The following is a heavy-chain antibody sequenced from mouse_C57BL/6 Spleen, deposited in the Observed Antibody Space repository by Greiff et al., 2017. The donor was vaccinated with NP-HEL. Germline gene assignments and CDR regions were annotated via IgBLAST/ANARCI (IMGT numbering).Heavy chain of an antibody. CDR3: ARRGLRTPIFAY. V-gene: IGHV1-69*01. D-gene: IGHD2-4*01. CDR2: IDPSDSYT. Sequence: QVQLQQPGAELVMPGASVKLSCKASGYTFTSYWMHWVKQRPGQGLAWIGEIDPSDSYTNYNQKFKGKSTLTVDKSSSTAYMQLSSLTSEDSAVYYCARRGLRTPIFAYWGQGTLVTVSA. CDR1: GYTFTSYW. J-gene: IGHJ3*01.